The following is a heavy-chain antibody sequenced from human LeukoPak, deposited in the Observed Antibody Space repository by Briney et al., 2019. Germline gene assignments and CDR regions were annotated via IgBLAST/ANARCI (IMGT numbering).Heavy chain of an antibody. Sequence: PGGSLRLSCAASGFIVSSNDMSWVRQAPGKGLEWVSVFYNDGKIYYADSVKGRFTISRDNAKKSLYLQMNSLRAEDTALYHCARYWDEGEYHYYYMDVWGKGTTVTVSS. D-gene: IGHD1-1*01. CDR1: GFIVSSND. CDR3: ARYWDEGEYHYYYMDV. V-gene: IGHV3-53*01. CDR2: FYNDGKI. J-gene: IGHJ6*03.